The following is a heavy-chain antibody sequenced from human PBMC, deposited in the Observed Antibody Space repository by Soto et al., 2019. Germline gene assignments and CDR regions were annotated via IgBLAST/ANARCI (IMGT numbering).Heavy chain of an antibody. V-gene: IGHV5-51*01. CDR3: ARPGVRGYSSGLLY. CDR2: IYPGDSDT. CDR1: GYSFNNYW. D-gene: IGHD5-18*01. J-gene: IGHJ4*02. Sequence: PGESLKIYCKTSGYSFNNYWIAWVRQMPGKGLEWMGIIYPGDSDTRYSPSFQGQVTISVDKSTNTAYLQWSSLKASDSAMYYCARPGVRGYSSGLLYWGQGTLVTAPQ.